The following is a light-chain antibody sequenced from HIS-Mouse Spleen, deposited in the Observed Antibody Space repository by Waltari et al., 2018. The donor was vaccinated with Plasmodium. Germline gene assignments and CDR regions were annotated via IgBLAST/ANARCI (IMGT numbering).Light chain of an antibody. CDR2: GAS. CDR1: QSVSSSY. CDR3: QQYGSSPLT. Sequence: ELVLTQSPGPLSLSPGERDTLSCRASQSVSSSYLALYQQKPGQAPRLLIYGASSRATGIPDRFSGSGSGTDFTLTISRLEPEDFAVYYCQQYGSSPLTFGGGTKVEIK. V-gene: IGKV3-20*01. J-gene: IGKJ4*01.